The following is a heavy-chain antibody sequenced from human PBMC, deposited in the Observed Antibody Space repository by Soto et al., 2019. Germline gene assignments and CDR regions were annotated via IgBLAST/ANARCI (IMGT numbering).Heavy chain of an antibody. D-gene: IGHD3-3*01. V-gene: IGHV4-59*01. CDR2: VSYSGST. CDR3: ARGESDFWSGYYSY. J-gene: IGHJ4*02. Sequence: QVQLQESGPGLVKPSETLSLTCTVSGGSISSYYWSWIRQSPGKGLELIGYVSYSGSTNYNPSLKSRVTISVETSRNPFSLKLSSVTAADTAVYYCARGESDFWSGYYSYWGQGTLVTVSS. CDR1: GGSISSYY.